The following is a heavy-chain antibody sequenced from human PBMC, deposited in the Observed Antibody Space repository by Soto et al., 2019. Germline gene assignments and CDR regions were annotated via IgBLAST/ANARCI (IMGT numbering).Heavy chain of an antibody. CDR1: GFTFSSYW. CDR2: LNSDGSST. J-gene: IGHJ5*02. D-gene: IGHD6-19*01. V-gene: IGHV3-74*01. Sequence: GGSLRLSCAASGFTFSSYWMHWVGQSPGKGLVWVSRLNSDGSSTKYADSVKGRFTVSRDNAKNTLYLQMNSLRAEDTAIYYCARAVAGSEDWFDPWGQGTLVTVSS. CDR3: ARAVAGSEDWFDP.